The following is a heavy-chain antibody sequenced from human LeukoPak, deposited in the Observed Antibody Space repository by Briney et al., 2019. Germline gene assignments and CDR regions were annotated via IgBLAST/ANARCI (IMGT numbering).Heavy chain of an antibody. D-gene: IGHD2-15*01. V-gene: IGHV6-1*01. CDR3: ARGRHVDHVSLFEY. Sequence: SQTLSLTCVISGDSVSSNSAAWNWIRQSPSRGLQWLGRTYYRSKWYNDYAVSVRSRITINPDTSKNQFSLQLNSVTPEDTAVYFCARGRHVDHVSLFEYWGQGTLVTVSS. CDR2: TYYRSKWYN. CDR1: GDSVSSNSAA. J-gene: IGHJ4*02.